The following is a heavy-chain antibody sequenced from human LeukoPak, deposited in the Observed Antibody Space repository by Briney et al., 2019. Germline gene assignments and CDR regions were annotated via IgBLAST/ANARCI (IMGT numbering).Heavy chain of an antibody. J-gene: IGHJ4*02. CDR1: GFTFSSYS. Sequence: GGSLRLSCAASGFTFSSYSMSWVRQAPGKGLEWVSSISSSSSYIYYADSVKGRFTISRDNAKNSLYLQMNSLRAEDTAVYYCARASSSGSNDYWGQGTLVTVSS. CDR2: ISSSSSYI. V-gene: IGHV3-21*01. CDR3: ARASSSGSNDY. D-gene: IGHD6-19*01.